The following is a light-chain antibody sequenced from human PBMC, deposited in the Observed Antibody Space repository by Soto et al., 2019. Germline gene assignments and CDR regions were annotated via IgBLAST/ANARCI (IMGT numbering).Light chain of an antibody. V-gene: IGKV1-5*03. J-gene: IGKJ1*01. CDR2: KAS. Sequence: DIQITHSPSTLSASVVDRVTITFLASQSISGWLAWYQQKPGKAPKLLIYKASSLESGVPSRFSGSGSGTEFTLTISSLQPDDFATYYCKQYTSYWKFGQGTKVDIK. CDR1: QSISGW. CDR3: KQYTSYWK.